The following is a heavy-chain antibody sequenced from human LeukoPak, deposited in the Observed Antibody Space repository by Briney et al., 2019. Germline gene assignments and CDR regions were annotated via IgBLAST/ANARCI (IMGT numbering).Heavy chain of an antibody. CDR2: IYYSGST. D-gene: IGHD3/OR15-3a*01. Sequence: SETLSLTCTVSGGSISSYYWSWIRQPPGKGLEWIGYIYYSGSTNYNPSLKSRVTISVDTSKNQFSLKLSSVTAADTAVYYCARLDYAGYYYYMDVWGKGTTVTVSS. CDR3: ARLDYAGYYYYMDV. J-gene: IGHJ6*03. CDR1: GGSISSYY. V-gene: IGHV4-59*01.